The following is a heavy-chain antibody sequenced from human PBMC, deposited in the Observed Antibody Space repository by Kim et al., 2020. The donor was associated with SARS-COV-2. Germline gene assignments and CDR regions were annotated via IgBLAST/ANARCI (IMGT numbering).Heavy chain of an antibody. CDR2: IHDSGST. V-gene: IGHV4-59*13. CDR3: ARVTRGGTYYFDY. CDR1: GGSINNYY. J-gene: IGHJ4*02. Sequence: SETLSLTCNVSGGSINNYYWTWIRQPPGKGLDWIGYIHDSGSTNYHPSLRSRVTISLDTSNSQFSLKLSSVTAADTAVYYCARVTRGGTYYFDYWGQGTLVTVSS. D-gene: IGHD1-1*01.